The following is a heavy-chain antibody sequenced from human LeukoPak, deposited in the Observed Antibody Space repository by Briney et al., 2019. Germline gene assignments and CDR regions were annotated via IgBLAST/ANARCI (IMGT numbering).Heavy chain of an antibody. Sequence: GGSLRLSCAASGFTFSSYAMSWVRQAPGKGLEWVSVISSSGHSTHYADSVKGRFTISRDNSKNTLYLQMNSLRAEDTAVYYCAKGEGFGESPLDSWGQGTLVTVSS. CDR3: AKGEGFGESPLDS. D-gene: IGHD3-10*01. V-gene: IGHV3-23*01. J-gene: IGHJ4*02. CDR2: ISSSGHST. CDR1: GFTFSSYA.